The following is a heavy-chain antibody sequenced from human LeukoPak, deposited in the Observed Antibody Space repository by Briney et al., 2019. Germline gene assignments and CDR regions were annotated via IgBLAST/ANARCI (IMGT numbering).Heavy chain of an antibody. D-gene: IGHD1-1*01. Sequence: PSQTLSLTCTVSGGSISSGGYYWSWIRQHPGKGLEWIGYIYYSGSTYYNPSLKSRVTISVDTSKNQFSLKLSSVTAADTAVYYCASSDPVPTGTDFTYWGQGTLVTVSP. V-gene: IGHV4-31*03. CDR1: GGSISSGGYY. J-gene: IGHJ4*02. CDR2: IYYSGST. CDR3: ASSDPVPTGTDFTY.